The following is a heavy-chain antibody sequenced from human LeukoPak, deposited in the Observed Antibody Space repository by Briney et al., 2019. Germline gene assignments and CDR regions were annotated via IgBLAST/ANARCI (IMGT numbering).Heavy chain of an antibody. J-gene: IGHJ3*02. D-gene: IGHD2-15*01. Sequence: GESLKISCKGSGYSFTSYWIGWVRQMPGKGLEWMGIIYPGDSDTRYSPSIQGQVTISADKSISTAYLQWSSLKASDTAMYYCARQRLGYCSGGSCLGAFDIWGQGTMVTVSS. CDR3: ARQRLGYCSGGSCLGAFDI. CDR1: GYSFTSYW. V-gene: IGHV5-51*01. CDR2: IYPGDSDT.